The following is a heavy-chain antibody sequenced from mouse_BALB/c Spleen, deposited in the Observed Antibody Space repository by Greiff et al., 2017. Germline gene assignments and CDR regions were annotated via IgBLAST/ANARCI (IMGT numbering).Heavy chain of an antibody. D-gene: IGHD3-2*01. CDR1: GYAFSSYW. V-gene: IGHV1-80*01. J-gene: IGHJ3*01. CDR2: IYPGDGDT. CDR3: ASLDSSGYVWFAY. Sequence: VQLVESGAELVRPGSSVKISCKASGYAFSSYWMNWVKQRPGQGLEWIGQIYPGDGDTNYNGKFKGKATLTADKSSSTAYMQLSSLTSEDSAVYFCASLDSSGYVWFAYWGQGTLVTVSA.